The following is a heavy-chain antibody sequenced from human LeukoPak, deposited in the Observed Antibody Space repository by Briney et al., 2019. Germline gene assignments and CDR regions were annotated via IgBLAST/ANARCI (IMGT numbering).Heavy chain of an antibody. D-gene: IGHD3-10*01. CDR1: GFTFSSYA. Sequence: SGGSLRLSCAASGFTFSSYAMHWVRQAPGKGLEWVAAISGSGGSTYYADSVKGRFTISRDNSKNTLYLQMNSLRAEDTAVYYCAKGSSGSFYSHFDYWGQGTLVTVSS. J-gene: IGHJ4*02. CDR3: AKGSSGSFYSHFDY. CDR2: ISGSGGST. V-gene: IGHV3-23*01.